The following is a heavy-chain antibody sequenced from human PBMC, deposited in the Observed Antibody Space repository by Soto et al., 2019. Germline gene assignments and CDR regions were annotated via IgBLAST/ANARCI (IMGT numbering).Heavy chain of an antibody. CDR1: GFTFSSYA. J-gene: IGHJ3*02. CDR2: ISGSGGST. Sequence: GGSLRLSCAASGFTFSSYAMSWVRQAPGKGLEWVSAISGSGGSTYYADFVKGRFTISRDNSKNTLYLQMNSLRAGDTAVYYCAKEQGGNYNGSAPGDAFDIWGQGTMVTVSS. V-gene: IGHV3-23*01. D-gene: IGHD3-10*01. CDR3: AKEQGGNYNGSAPGDAFDI.